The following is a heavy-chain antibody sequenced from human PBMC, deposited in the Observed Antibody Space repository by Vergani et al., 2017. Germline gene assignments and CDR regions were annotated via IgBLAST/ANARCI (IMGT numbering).Heavy chain of an antibody. D-gene: IGHD2-2*01. J-gene: IGHJ3*02. Sequence: QVQLVQSGAEVKKPGASVKVSCKASGYTFTGYYMHWVRQAPGQGLEWMGWINPNSGGTNYAQKFQGRVTMTRATSISTAYMELSRLRSDETAVYYCARENCSSTSCYDGDDAFDIWGQGTMVTVSS. V-gene: IGHV1-2*02. CDR3: ARENCSSTSCYDGDDAFDI. CDR1: GYTFTGYY. CDR2: INPNSGGT.